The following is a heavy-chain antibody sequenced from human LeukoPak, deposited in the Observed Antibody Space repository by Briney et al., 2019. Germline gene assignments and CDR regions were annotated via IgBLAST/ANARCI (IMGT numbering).Heavy chain of an antibody. CDR1: GFTVSINY. J-gene: IGHJ3*02. CDR2: IYSGGST. Sequence: GGSLRLSCAASGFTVSINYMSWVRQAPGKGLEWVSIIYSGGSTYYADSVKGRFTLSRDNSKNTLYLQMNSLRAEDTAVYYCARSPYYYDSSVYHGAFDIWGQGTVVTVSS. V-gene: IGHV3-53*01. CDR3: ARSPYYYDSSVYHGAFDI. D-gene: IGHD3-22*01.